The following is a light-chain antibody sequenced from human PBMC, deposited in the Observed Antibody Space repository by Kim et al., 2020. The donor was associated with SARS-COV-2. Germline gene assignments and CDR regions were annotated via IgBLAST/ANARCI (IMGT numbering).Light chain of an antibody. J-gene: IGKJ4*01. CDR3: QQRNNWPPAVT. Sequence: PGEGAILSIMASPSIRISLGWYQHKLGQAPRLLIYEAPIRAAGIPDRFSGGGSGTDFTLTISSLEPEDFAIYYCQQRNNWPPAVTFGGGTKVDIK. V-gene: IGKV3-11*01. CDR2: EAP. CDR1: PSIRIS.